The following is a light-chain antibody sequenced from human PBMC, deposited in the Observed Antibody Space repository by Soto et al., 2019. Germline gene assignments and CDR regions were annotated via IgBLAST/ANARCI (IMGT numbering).Light chain of an antibody. CDR1: QSISSW. CDR2: DAS. CDR3: QQYNFYWT. J-gene: IGKJ1*01. Sequence: DIQMTQSPSTLSASVGERVTNTCRASQSISSWLAWYQQKPGKAPKLLIYDASSLERGVPSRFSGSGSGTEFTLTISSLQPDDFATYYCQQYNFYWTFGQGTKVDIK. V-gene: IGKV1-5*01.